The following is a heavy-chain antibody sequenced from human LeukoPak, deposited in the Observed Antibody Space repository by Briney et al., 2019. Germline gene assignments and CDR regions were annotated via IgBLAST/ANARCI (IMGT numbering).Heavy chain of an antibody. V-gene: IGHV4-34*01. D-gene: IGHD3-22*01. CDR3: AFRSDYYDSSGYQTNDY. J-gene: IGHJ4*02. Sequence: PSETLSLTCDVYGGSFSGYYWSWIRQPPGKGLEWIGEINHSGSTNYNPSLKSRVTISVDTSKNQFSLKLSSVTAADTAVYYCAFRSDYYDSSGYQTNDYWGQGTLVTVSS. CDR2: INHSGST. CDR1: GGSFSGYY.